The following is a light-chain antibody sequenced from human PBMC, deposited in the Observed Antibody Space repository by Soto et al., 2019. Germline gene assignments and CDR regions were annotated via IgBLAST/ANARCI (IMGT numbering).Light chain of an antibody. Sequence: QAVVTQPPSVSGAPGQRVTISCTGSSSNIGAGYDVHWYQHLPGTVPKLLIFGNSNRPSGVPDRFSGSKSGTSASLAITGLQAEDEADYYCQSYDNKLSGWVFGGGTKLTVL. CDR3: QSYDNKLSGWV. V-gene: IGLV1-40*01. CDR2: GNS. CDR1: SSNIGAGYD. J-gene: IGLJ3*02.